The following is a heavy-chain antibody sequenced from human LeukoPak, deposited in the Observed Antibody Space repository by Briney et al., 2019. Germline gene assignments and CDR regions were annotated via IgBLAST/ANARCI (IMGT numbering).Heavy chain of an antibody. CDR1: GFTFSSYG. V-gene: IGHV3-30*02. J-gene: IGHJ4*02. D-gene: IGHD3-10*01. CDR2: IRYDGSNK. CDR3: ARGGINYADY. Sequence: GGSLRLSCAASGFTFSSYGMHWVRQAPGKGLEWVAFIRYDGSNKYYADSVKGRFTISRDNSKGALYLQMNSLGVEDTAVYFCARGGINYADYWGQGTLVTVSS.